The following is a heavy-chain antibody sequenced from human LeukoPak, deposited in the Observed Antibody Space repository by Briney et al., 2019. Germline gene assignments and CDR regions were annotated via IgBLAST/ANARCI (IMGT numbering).Heavy chain of an antibody. CDR3: ARDSVTYYDFWSGYRGDY. CDR1: GFTFSDGY. CDR2: ISGSGSTI. D-gene: IGHD3-3*01. Sequence: GGSLRLSCAASGFTFSDGYMSWIRQAPGKGLEWLSYISGSGSTIYYADSVKGRFTISRDNSKNTLYLQMNSLRAEDTAVYYCARDSVTYYDFWSGYRGDYWGQGTLVTVSS. V-gene: IGHV3-11*04. J-gene: IGHJ4*02.